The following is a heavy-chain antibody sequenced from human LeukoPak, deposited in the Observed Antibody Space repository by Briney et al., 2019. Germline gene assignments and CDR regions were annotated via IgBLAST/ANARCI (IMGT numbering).Heavy chain of an antibody. D-gene: IGHD3-22*01. V-gene: IGHV3-30-3*01. CDR3: ATTPNYYDGSGYYYDDY. CDR2: ISYDGSDQ. Sequence: PGGSLRLSCAVSGFPFSSYAMHWVRQAPGKGLEWVAVISYDGSDQYYADSVKGRFTISRDNAKKTLYLQMNNLRAEDTAVYYCATTPNYYDGSGYYYDDYWGQGTLVTVS. CDR1: GFPFSSYA. J-gene: IGHJ4*02.